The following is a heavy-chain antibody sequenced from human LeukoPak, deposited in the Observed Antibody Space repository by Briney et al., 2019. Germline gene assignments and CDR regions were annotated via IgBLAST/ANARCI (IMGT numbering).Heavy chain of an antibody. D-gene: IGHD3-22*01. V-gene: IGHV3-21*01. CDR1: GFTFSSYN. CDR2: ISGSGKYI. Sequence: GGSLRLSCAASGFTFSSYNMNWVRQAPGKGLEWVSCISGSGKYIYYADSVKGRFTISRDNAKNSLYLQMNSLRAEDTAVYYCATYSSLNRREFQYWGQGTLLTVSS. J-gene: IGHJ1*01. CDR3: ATYSSLNRREFQY.